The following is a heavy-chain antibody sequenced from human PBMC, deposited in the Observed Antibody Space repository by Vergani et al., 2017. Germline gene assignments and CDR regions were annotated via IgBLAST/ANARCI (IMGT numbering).Heavy chain of an antibody. J-gene: IGHJ6*03. D-gene: IGHD6-13*01. CDR1: GYTFTSYD. CDR2: MNPNSGNT. V-gene: IGHV1-8*01. Sequence: QVQLVQSGAAVKKPGASVKVSCKASGYTFTSYDINWVRQATGQGLEWMGWMNPNSGNTGYAQKFQGRVTMTRNTSISTAYMELSSLRSEDTAVYYCARGGYSSSWYVAYYYYYMDVWGKGTTVTVSS. CDR3: ARGGYSSSWYVAYYYYYMDV.